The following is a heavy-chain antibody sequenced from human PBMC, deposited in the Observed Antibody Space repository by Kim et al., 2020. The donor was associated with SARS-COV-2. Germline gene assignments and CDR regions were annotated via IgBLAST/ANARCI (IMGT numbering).Heavy chain of an antibody. J-gene: IGHJ6*01. CDR1: GGSISSYY. V-gene: IGHV4-59*08. CDR3: ARLLPRSFTLYYYYGMDV. CDR2: IYYSGST. D-gene: IGHD1-26*01. Sequence: SETLSLTCTVSGGSISSYYWSWIRQPPGKGLEWIGYIYYSGSTNYNPSLKSRVTISVDTSKNQFSLKLSSVTAADTAVYYCARLLPRSFTLYYYYGMDV.